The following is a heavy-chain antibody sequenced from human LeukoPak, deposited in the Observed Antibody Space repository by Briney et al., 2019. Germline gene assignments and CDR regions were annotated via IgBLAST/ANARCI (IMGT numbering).Heavy chain of an antibody. CDR2: ISGSGGST. CDR1: GFTFSSYA. D-gene: IGHD3-22*01. Sequence: GASLRLSCAASGFTFSSYAMSWVRQAPGKGLERVSAISGSGGSTYYADSVKGRFTISRDNSKNTLYLQMNSLRAEDTAVYYCAKDGGEAYYYDSSGYYDAFDIWGQGTMVTVSS. J-gene: IGHJ3*02. V-gene: IGHV3-23*01. CDR3: AKDGGEAYYYDSSGYYDAFDI.